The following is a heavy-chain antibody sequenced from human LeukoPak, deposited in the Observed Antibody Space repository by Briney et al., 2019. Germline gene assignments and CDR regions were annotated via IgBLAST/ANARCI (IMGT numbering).Heavy chain of an antibody. CDR3: ARGHSSLRLYYFDY. CDR2: INPNGGGT. J-gene: IGHJ4*02. Sequence: ASVKVSCKASGYTFTGNFIYWVRQAPGQGLEWVGWINPNGGGTNYAQKFQGRVTMTRDTSISTAYMDLSSLTSEDTAIYYCARGHSSLRLYYFDYWGQGTLVTVSS. V-gene: IGHV1-2*02. D-gene: IGHD6-6*01. CDR1: GYTFTGNF.